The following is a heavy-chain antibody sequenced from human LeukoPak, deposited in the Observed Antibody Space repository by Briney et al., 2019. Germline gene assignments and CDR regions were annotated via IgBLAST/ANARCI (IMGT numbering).Heavy chain of an antibody. D-gene: IGHD2-2*01. J-gene: IGHJ4*02. V-gene: IGHV1-3*01. Sequence: GSSVKVSCKASGGTFSSYAISWVRQAPGQRLEWMGWINAGNGNTKYSQKFQGRVTITRDTSASTAYMELSSLRSEDTAAYYCARDRGLVVVPAASGYWGQGTLVTVSS. CDR2: INAGNGNT. CDR1: GGTFSSYA. CDR3: ARDRGLVVVPAASGY.